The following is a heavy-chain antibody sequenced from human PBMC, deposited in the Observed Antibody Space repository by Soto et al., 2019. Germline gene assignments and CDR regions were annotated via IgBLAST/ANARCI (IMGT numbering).Heavy chain of an antibody. Sequence: VTLSLTCAVSGYCISSGYDWGWLRQPPGKGLEWIGSSYHGGSTYYNPSLNSRVTLSIDMTNNHVSLILNSVTAADTAVYYCARVGPWVPYYYDSSPYTFENWFDPWGQGTLVTVSS. CDR1: GYCISSGYD. CDR2: SYHGGST. CDR3: ARVGPWVPYYYDSSPYTFENWFDP. J-gene: IGHJ5*02. D-gene: IGHD3-22*01. V-gene: IGHV4-38-2*01.